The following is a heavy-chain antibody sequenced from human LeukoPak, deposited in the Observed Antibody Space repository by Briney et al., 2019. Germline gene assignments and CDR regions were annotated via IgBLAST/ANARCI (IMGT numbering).Heavy chain of an antibody. CDR1: GFTFNRFW. Sequence: GGSLRLSCAASGFTFNRFWMTWVRQAPGKGLEWVASIKEDESEKYYVDSVKGRFTISRDNAKKSLYLQMDDLRAEDTALYYCARYNFYSDYYTWSFDHWGQGTLVTVSS. V-gene: IGHV3-7*03. D-gene: IGHD3-3*01. CDR3: ARYNFYSDYYTWSFDH. J-gene: IGHJ4*02. CDR2: IKEDESEK.